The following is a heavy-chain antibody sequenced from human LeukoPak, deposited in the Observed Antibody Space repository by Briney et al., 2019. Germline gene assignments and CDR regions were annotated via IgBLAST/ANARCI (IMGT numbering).Heavy chain of an antibody. V-gene: IGHV3-30*04. J-gene: IGHJ4*02. Sequence: GGSLRLSCAASGFTFSSYAMHWVRQAPGKGLEWVAVISYDGSNKYYADSVKGRFTISRDNSKTTLYLQMNSLRAEDTAVYYCASGYGYYWGQGTLVTVSS. CDR2: ISYDGSNK. CDR3: ASGYGYY. CDR1: GFTFSSYA. D-gene: IGHD3-22*01.